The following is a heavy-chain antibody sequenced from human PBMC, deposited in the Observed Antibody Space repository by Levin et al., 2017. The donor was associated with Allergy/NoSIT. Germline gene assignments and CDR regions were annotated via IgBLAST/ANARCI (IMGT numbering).Heavy chain of an antibody. CDR1: GFTFRSSG. CDR3: AKGSGVFDY. J-gene: IGHJ4*02. CDR2: ISYDGSNI. V-gene: IGHV3-30*18. Sequence: SCAASGFTFRSSGMHWVRQPPGGGLEWVAVISYDGSNIHYADSVKGRFTISRDNSKNTLFLQMDSLGAEDTAVYYCAKGSGVFDYWGQGALLTVSS.